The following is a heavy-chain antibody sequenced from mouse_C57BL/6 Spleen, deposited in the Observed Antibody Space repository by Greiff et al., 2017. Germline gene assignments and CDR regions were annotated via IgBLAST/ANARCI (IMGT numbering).Heavy chain of an antibody. CDR2: IHPKSGST. CDR1: GYTFTSYW. CDR3: ARVGLGDYFDY. V-gene: IGHV1-64*01. J-gene: IGHJ2*01. Sequence: QVQLQQPGAELVKPGASVKLSCKASGYTFTSYWMHWVKQRPGQGLEWIGMIHPKSGSTNYNEKFKGKATLTVDQSSSTAYMQLSSMTSEDSAVYYWARVGLGDYFDYWGQGTTLTVSS.